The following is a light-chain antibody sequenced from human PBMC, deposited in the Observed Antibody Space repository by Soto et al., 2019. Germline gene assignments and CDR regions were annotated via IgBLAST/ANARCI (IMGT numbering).Light chain of an antibody. J-gene: IGLJ1*01. CDR3: CSYGGSYYV. CDR2: DVS. Sequence: QSALTQPRSVSGSPGQSVTISCTGTSSDVGGYNYVSWYQQHPGKAPKLMIYDVSKRPSGVPDRFSGSKSGNTASLTISGLQAEDEAYYYCCSYGGSYYVFGTGTKLTVL. CDR1: SSDVGGYNY. V-gene: IGLV2-11*01.